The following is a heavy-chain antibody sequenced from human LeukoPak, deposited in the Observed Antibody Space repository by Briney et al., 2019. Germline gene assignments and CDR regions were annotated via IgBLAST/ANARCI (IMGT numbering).Heavy chain of an antibody. J-gene: IGHJ4*02. CDR1: GGSISSSNYY. CDR3: ARGLWFGDENPPYFDY. D-gene: IGHD3-10*01. V-gene: IGHV4-61*02. Sequence: PSGTLSLTCPVSGGSISSSNYYWSWIRQPAGKGLEWIGRIYTSGTTNYNPSLKSRVTISIDTSKNQFSLKLSSVTAADTAVYYCARGLWFGDENPPYFDYWGQGTLVTVSS. CDR2: IYTSGTT.